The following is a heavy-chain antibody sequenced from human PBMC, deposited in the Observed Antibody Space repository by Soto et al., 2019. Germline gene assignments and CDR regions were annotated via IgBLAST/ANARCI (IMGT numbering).Heavy chain of an antibody. CDR2: IGTAGDT. CDR3: ARSQTNSSLYYYYYMDV. CDR1: GFTFSSYD. D-gene: IGHD6-6*01. Sequence: GGSLRLSCAASGFTFSSYDMHWVRQATGKGLEWVSAIGTAGDTYYPGSVKGRFTISRENAKNSLYLQMNSLRAGDTAVYYCARSQTNSSLYYYYYMDVWGKGTTVTVSS. J-gene: IGHJ6*03. V-gene: IGHV3-13*01.